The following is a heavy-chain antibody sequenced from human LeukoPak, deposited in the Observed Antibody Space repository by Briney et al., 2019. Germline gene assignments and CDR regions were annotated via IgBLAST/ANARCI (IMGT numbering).Heavy chain of an antibody. J-gene: IGHJ4*02. CDR1: GFTFSSYA. CDR3: ARDVAAVGPRFDY. CDR2: IYYSGST. V-gene: IGHV4-39*07. D-gene: IGHD6-13*01. Sequence: PGGSLRLSCAASGFTFSSYAMSWVRQPPGKGLEWIGSIYYSGSTYYNPSLKSRVTISVDTSKNQFSLKLSSVTAADTAVYYCARDVAAVGPRFDYWGQGTLVTVSS.